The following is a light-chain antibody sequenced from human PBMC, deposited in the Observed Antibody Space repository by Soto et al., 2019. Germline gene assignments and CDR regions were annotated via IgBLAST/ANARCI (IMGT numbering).Light chain of an antibody. J-gene: IGKJ4*01. V-gene: IGKV3-15*01. CDR2: GAS. CDR1: QSVSSN. CDR3: HQYNYWPPLT. Sequence: EIVMTQSPGTLSVSPGERATLSCRASQSVSSNVAWYQQKPGQAPRLLIYGASTRATGIPARFSGSGSGTEFTLTISSLQSEDFAVYYCHQYNYWPPLTFGGGTKVEI.